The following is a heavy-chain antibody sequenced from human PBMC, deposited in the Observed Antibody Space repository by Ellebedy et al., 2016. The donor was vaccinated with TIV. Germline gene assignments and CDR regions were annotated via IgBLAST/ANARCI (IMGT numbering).Heavy chain of an antibody. CDR1: GFTFRNDW. Sequence: GESLKISXAASGFTFRNDWMHWVRQAPGKGLVWVSRTNNDGGTTNYADSVKGRFTISRDNSKDTLYLQMNSLRAEDTAIYYCARRGRGTVGFDNWGQGTLVTVSS. D-gene: IGHD1-7*01. CDR2: TNNDGGTT. J-gene: IGHJ4*02. CDR3: ARRGRGTVGFDN. V-gene: IGHV3-74*01.